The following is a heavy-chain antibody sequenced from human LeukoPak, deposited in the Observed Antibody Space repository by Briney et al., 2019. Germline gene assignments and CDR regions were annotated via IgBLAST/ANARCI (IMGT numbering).Heavy chain of an antibody. CDR2: INPSGGST. V-gene: IGHV1-46*01. CDR3: ASAGALEYYYYYYGMDV. D-gene: IGHD3-10*01. J-gene: IGHJ6*02. CDR1: GYTFTSYY. Sequence: ASVKVSCKASGYTFTSYYMHWVRQAPGQGLEWMGIINPSGGSTSYAQKFQGRVTMTRDTSTSTVYMELSSLRAEDTAVYYCASAGALEYYYYYYGMDVWGQGTTVTVSS.